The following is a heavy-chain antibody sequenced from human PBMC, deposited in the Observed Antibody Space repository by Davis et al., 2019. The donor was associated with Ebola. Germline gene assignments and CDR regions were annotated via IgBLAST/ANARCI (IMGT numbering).Heavy chain of an antibody. CDR1: GGSFSSYY. CDR3: ARHSGRITMIVVVILDFDY. CDR2: IYYSGST. V-gene: IGHV4-39*01. D-gene: IGHD3-22*01. Sequence: MPGGSLRLSCAVYGGSFSSYYWGWIRQPPGKGLEWIGSIYYSGSTYYNPSLKSRVTISVDTSKNQFSLKLSSVTAADTAVYYCARHSGRITMIVVVILDFDYWGQGTLVTVSS. J-gene: IGHJ4*02.